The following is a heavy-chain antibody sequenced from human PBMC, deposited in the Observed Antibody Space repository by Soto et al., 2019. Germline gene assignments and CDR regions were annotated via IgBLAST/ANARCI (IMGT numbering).Heavy chain of an antibody. CDR3: ARLGYYYYYGVDV. CDR2: IYYSGST. D-gene: IGHD3-3*01. V-gene: IGHV4-59*02. J-gene: IGHJ6*02. CDR1: DGIVSSYY. Sequence: ADTLSPTYTSSDGIVSSYYWSRGRQPPGKGLEWIGYIYYSGSTNYNPSLKSRVTISVDPSKTQFPLKLSSVTAADTAVCYCARLGYYYYYGVDVWGQGTTVTVSS.